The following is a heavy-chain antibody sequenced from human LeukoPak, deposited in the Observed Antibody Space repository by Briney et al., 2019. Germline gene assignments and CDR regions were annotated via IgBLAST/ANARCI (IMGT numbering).Heavy chain of an antibody. V-gene: IGHV4-38-2*02. CDR1: GYSISSGYY. CDR3: ARVNWSGYDFRGAFDI. D-gene: IGHD5-12*01. Sequence: SETLSLTCTVSGYSISSGYYWGWIRQPPGKGLEWIGSIYHSGRTYYNPSLKSRVAISVDTSKKQFSLKLSSVTAADTAVYYSARVNWSGYDFRGAFDIWGQGKTVTVSS. J-gene: IGHJ3*02. CDR2: IYHSGRT.